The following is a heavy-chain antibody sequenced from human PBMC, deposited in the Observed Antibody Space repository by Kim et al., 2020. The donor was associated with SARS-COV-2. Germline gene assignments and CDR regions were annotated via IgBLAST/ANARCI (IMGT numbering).Heavy chain of an antibody. J-gene: IGHJ6*02. CDR3: ARDRGHVVVPAAMGEDGMDV. V-gene: IGHV3-11*06. Sequence: RFTISRDNAKNSLYLQMNSLRAEDTAVYYCARDRGHVVVPAAMGEDGMDVWGQGTTVTVSS. D-gene: IGHD2-2*01.